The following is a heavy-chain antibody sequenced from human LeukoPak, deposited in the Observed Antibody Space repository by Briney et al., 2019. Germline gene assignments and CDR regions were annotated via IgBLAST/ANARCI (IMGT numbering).Heavy chain of an antibody. CDR1: GGSISSYY. CDR2: IYYSGST. Sequence: PSETLSLTCTVSGGSISSYYWSWIRQPPGKGLEWIGYIYYSGSTNYNPSLKSRVTISVDTSKNQFSLKLSSVTAADTAVYYCARDRGRSSWYVGYYYYYMDVWGKGTTVTVSS. CDR3: ARDRGRSSWYVGYYYYYMDV. V-gene: IGHV4-59*01. J-gene: IGHJ6*03. D-gene: IGHD6-13*01.